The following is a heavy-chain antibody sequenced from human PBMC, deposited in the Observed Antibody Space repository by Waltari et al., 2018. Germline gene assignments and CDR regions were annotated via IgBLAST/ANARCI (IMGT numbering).Heavy chain of an antibody. Sequence: QVQLVQSGAEVKKPGASVTVSCKASGYTFTGYYMHWVRQAPGQGLEWMGWINPNSGGTNYAQKFQGRVTMTRDTSISTAYMELSRLRSDDTAVYYCARAPDIAAAGPGYFQHWGQGTLVTVSS. J-gene: IGHJ1*01. CDR2: INPNSGGT. CDR1: GYTFTGYY. D-gene: IGHD6-13*01. CDR3: ARAPDIAAAGPGYFQH. V-gene: IGHV1-2*02.